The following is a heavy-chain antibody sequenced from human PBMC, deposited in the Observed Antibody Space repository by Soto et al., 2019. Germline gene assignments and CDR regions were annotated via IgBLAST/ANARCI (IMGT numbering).Heavy chain of an antibody. Sequence: SLKVSCKASGGTFSSYAISWVRQAPGQGLEWMGGIIPIFGTANYAQKFQGRVTITADESTSTAYVELSSLRSEDTAVYYCARGSERWELLRRGNWFDPWGXGTLVTVSS. V-gene: IGHV1-69*13. CDR1: GGTFSSYA. J-gene: IGHJ5*02. CDR3: ARGSERWELLRRGNWFDP. CDR2: IIPIFGTA. D-gene: IGHD1-26*01.